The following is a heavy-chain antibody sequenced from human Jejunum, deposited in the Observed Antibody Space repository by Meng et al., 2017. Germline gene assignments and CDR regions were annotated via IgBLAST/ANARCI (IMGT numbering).Heavy chain of an antibody. Sequence: GESLKISCAASRFTFSSSEMSWVRQAPGKGLGWIAYISSGGSTKYYADSVKGRFTISRDNAKNSLYLQMNSLRAEDTALYYCAKVAHCGGDCFYYFDYWGQGTLVTVSS. D-gene: IGHD2-21*02. V-gene: IGHV3-48*03. CDR1: RFTFSSSE. J-gene: IGHJ4*02. CDR3: AKVAHCGGDCFYYFDY. CDR2: ISSGGSTK.